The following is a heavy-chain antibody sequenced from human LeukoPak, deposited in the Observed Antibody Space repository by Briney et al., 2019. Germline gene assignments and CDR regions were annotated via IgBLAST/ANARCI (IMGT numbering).Heavy chain of an antibody. CDR3: ARNSGYYYRDAFDI. D-gene: IGHD3-22*01. CDR1: GGSFSGYY. Sequence: SETLSLTCAVYGGSFSGYYWSWIRQPPGKGLEWIGEINHSGSTNYNPSLKSRVTISVDTSKNQFSLKLSSVTAADTAVYYCARNSGYYYRDAFDIWGQGTMVTVSS. J-gene: IGHJ3*02. V-gene: IGHV4-34*01. CDR2: INHSGST.